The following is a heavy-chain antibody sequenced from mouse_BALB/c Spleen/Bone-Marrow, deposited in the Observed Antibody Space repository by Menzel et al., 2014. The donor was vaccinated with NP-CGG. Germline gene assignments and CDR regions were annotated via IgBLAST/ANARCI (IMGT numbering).Heavy chain of an antibody. CDR1: GYSITNGYY. CDR2: ITYDGSS. CDR3: AMGHYAMDY. Sequence: ESGPGLVKPSQSLSLTCSVTGYSITNGYYWNWIRQFPGNKLEWMAYITYDGSSDYNPSLKNRISITRDTSKNQFFLKLNSMTTEDTSTYYCAMGHYAMDYWGQGTSVTVSS. J-gene: IGHJ4*01. V-gene: IGHV3-6*02.